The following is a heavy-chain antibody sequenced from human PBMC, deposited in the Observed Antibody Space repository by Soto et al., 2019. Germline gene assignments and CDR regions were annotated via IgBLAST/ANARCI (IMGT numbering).Heavy chain of an antibody. D-gene: IGHD2-2*01. CDR2: IYYSWSI. Sequence: QVQLQESVPGLVKPSQTLSLTCTVSGGAISSGDYYWSWIRQPPVQGLEWIGYIYYSWSIYYNPSLKSRVTISVDTYKNKLYLKQSSVTAADTAVYYWSRVRIGSSTRNYAFDIWGQETIVTVSS. V-gene: IGHV4-30-4*01. CDR3: SRVRIGSSTRNYAFDI. CDR1: GGAISSGDYY. J-gene: IGHJ3*02.